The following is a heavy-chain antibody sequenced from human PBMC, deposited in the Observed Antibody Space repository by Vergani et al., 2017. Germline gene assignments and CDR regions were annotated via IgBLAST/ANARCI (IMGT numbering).Heavy chain of an antibody. CDR1: EFTFSNYA. V-gene: IGHV3-23*01. CDR2: ISGSGVSA. Sequence: EVQLLESGGGLVQPGGSLRLTCAASEFTFSNYAMNWVRQAPGKGLEWVSGISGSGVSAYYTDSVKGRFTISRDNSKNMLFLQMNNLRTEDTAIYYCARDTDSSSYFDYWGQGTLVTVSS. CDR3: ARDTDSSSYFDY. J-gene: IGHJ4*02. D-gene: IGHD3-22*01.